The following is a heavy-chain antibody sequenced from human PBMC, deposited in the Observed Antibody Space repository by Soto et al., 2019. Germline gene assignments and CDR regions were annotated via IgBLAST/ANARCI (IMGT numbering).Heavy chain of an antibody. J-gene: IGHJ4*02. Sequence: QVQLVESGGGVVQPGRSLRLSCAASGFTFSDHGMHWVRQVPDKGLEWVAVISHDGITKYYADSLKGRFTISRDNSNNTVFLQMTGLRAEDTAVYYCTKDRKDTALSFDSWGQGTLVTVSS. CDR3: TKDRKDTALSFDS. D-gene: IGHD5-18*01. V-gene: IGHV3-30*18. CDR1: GFTFSDHG. CDR2: ISHDGITK.